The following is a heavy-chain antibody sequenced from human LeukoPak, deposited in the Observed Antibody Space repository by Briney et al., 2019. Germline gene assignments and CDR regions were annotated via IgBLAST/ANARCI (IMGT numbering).Heavy chain of an antibody. J-gene: IGHJ4*02. V-gene: IGHV4-30-2*02. D-gene: IGHD5-24*01. CDR3: ARTGGKRWLQGYFDY. CDR1: GGSISSGGYS. CDR2: IYHSGST. Sequence: PSQTLSLTCAVSGGSISSGGYSWSWIRQPPGKGLEWIGYIYHSGSTYYNPSLKSRVTISVDTSKNQFSLKLSSVTAADTAVYYCARTGGKRWLQGYFDYWGQGTLVTVSS.